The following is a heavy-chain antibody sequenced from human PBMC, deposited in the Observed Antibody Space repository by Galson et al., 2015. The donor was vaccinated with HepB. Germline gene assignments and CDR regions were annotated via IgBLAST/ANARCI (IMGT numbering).Heavy chain of an antibody. CDR2: IKSKTDGGTT. CDR1: GFTFSNAW. J-gene: IGHJ4*02. Sequence: SLRLSCAAPGFTFSNAWMSWVRQAPGKGLEWVGRIKSKTDGGTTDYAAPVKGRFTISRDDSKNTLYLQMNSLKTEDTAVYYCTTDLPAYSSSWPPDPDSLYVDYWGQGTLVTVSS. D-gene: IGHD6-13*01. V-gene: IGHV3-15*01. CDR3: TTDLPAYSSSWPPDPDSLYVDY.